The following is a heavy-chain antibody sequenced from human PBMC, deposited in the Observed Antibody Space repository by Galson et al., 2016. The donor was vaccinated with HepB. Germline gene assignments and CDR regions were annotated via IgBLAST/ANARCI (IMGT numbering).Heavy chain of an antibody. CDR3: AADATTIVTAFDY. V-gene: IGHV3-30*03. CDR2: ISYDAKNV. CDR1: GFTLSNSA. D-gene: IGHD2-21*02. J-gene: IGHJ4*02. Sequence: SLRLSCAASGFTLSNSAMHWVRQAPGKGLEWVAKISYDAKNVYYAESLRGRSAISRGYSKNAPYLEMNSLRVEDTAVYYCAADATTIVTAFDYWGQGTLVTVSS.